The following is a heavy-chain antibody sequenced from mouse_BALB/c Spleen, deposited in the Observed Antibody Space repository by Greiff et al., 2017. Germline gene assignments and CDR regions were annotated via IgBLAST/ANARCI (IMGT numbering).Heavy chain of an antibody. Sequence: QVQLQQSGAELVRPGSSVKISCKASGYAFSSYWMNWVKQRPGQGLEWIGQIYPGDGDTNYNGKFKGKAILTADKSSSTAYMQLSSITSEDSAVYCCARNSPFDYWGQGTTLTVSS. CDR1: GYAFSSYW. CDR2: IYPGDGDT. V-gene: IGHV1-80*01. CDR3: ARNSPFDY. J-gene: IGHJ2*01.